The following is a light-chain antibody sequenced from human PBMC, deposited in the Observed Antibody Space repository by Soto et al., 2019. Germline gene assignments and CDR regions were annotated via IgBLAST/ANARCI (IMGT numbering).Light chain of an antibody. CDR1: SGSIASSY. CDR2: EDN. Sequence: NFLLAQPHSLSESPGKTITISCTRSSGSIASSYVQWYQLRPGSAPTTVIYEDNQRPSGVPDRFSGSIDSSSNSASLSISGLKTEDEADYYCQSYDTNNHVIFGGGTQLTVL. J-gene: IGLJ2*01. V-gene: IGLV6-57*04. CDR3: QSYDTNNHVI.